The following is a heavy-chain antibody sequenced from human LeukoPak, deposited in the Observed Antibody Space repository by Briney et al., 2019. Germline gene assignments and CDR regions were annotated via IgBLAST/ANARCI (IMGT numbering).Heavy chain of an antibody. J-gene: IGHJ6*02. D-gene: IGHD3-16*01. CDR3: TSDIQPGGADV. CDR1: RFTPDGHA. CDR2: IYWNNGVV. Sequence: GGSLRLSCTASRFTPDGHALHWVRQAPGEGLEWVAGIYWNNGVVDYADSVKGRFTISRDIAKRSVYLRMDSLRTEDTALYYCTSDIQPGGADVWGPGTTVTVSS. V-gene: IGHV3-9*02.